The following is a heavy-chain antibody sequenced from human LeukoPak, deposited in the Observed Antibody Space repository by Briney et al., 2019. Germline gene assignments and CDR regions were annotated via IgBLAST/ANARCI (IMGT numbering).Heavy chain of an antibody. CDR2: ISSSSTII. V-gene: IGHV3-48*01. J-gene: IGHJ4*02. CDR3: ARDGAAAGTDDY. CDR1: GFTFSSYA. D-gene: IGHD6-13*01. Sequence: PGGSLRLSCAASGFTFSSYAMHWVRQAPGKGLEWVSYISSSSTIIYYADSVKGRFTISRDNAKTSLYLQMNSLRAEDTAVYYCARDGAAAGTDDYWGQGTLVTVSS.